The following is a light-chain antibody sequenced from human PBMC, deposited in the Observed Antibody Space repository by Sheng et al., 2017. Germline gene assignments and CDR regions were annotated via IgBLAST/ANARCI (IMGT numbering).Light chain of an antibody. Sequence: DIQMTQSPSFVSATVGDRVTITCRASQGISSWLAWYQQQPGKAPRLLIYAASSLQSGVPSRFSGSGSGTDFTLSINNLQPEDFATYFCQQSYSTHWTFGQGTKVE. V-gene: IGKV1-12*01. CDR2: AAS. CDR3: QQSYSTHWT. CDR1: QGISSW. J-gene: IGKJ1*01.